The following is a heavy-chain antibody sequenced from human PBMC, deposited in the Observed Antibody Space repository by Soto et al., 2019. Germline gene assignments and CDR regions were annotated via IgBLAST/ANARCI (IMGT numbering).Heavy chain of an antibody. CDR1: GFSLSNARMG. D-gene: IGHD3-9*01. CDR3: ARGYFDWLSLFDY. Sequence: QVTLKESGPVLVNPTETLTLTCTVSGFSLSNARMGVSWIRQPPGKALEWLAHIFSNDEKSYSTSLKSRLTISKDTSKSQVVLTMTNMDPVDTATYYCARGYFDWLSLFDYWGQGTLVTVSS. J-gene: IGHJ4*02. V-gene: IGHV2-26*01. CDR2: IFSNDEK.